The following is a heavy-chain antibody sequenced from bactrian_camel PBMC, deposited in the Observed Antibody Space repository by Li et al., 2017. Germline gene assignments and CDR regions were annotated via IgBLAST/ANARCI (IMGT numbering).Heavy chain of an antibody. J-gene: IGHJ4*01. CDR2: LDIYGGT. D-gene: IGHD1*01. Sequence: HVQLVESGGGSVQAGESLRLSCAGAEYSFSRFWAWFRQAPGKAREGVAALDIYGGTRYDDSVKGRFTISKDIATNILYLEMNSLKPEDTAMYICAARRRFLTLADRNPLSSVGYDYWGQGTQVTVS. CDR3: AARRRFLTLADRNPLSSVGYDY. V-gene: IGHV3S1*01. CDR1: EYSFSRFW.